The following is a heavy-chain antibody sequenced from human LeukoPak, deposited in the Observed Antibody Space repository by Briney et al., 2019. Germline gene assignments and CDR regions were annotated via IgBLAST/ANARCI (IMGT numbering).Heavy chain of an antibody. CDR3: ARESPVAATGRSWFDS. J-gene: IGHJ5*01. D-gene: IGHD6-13*01. CDR2: ITGGGEST. CDR1: GFTFEASA. V-gene: IGHV3-23*01. Sequence: GGSLRLSCAASGFTFEASAMSWVRQAPGKGLEWVAVITGGGESTYYADSVKGRFTISRDNSKNTLYLQMNSLRAEDTALYYCARESPVAATGRSWFDSWGQGTLVTVSS.